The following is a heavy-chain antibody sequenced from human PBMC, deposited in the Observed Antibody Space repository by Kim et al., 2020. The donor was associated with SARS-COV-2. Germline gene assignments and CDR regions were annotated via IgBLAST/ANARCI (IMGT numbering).Heavy chain of an antibody. J-gene: IGHJ6*02. CDR2: ISSSGSTI. Sequence: GGSLRLSCAASGFTFSDYYMSWIRQAPGKGLEWVSYISSSGSTIYYADSVKGRFTISRDNAKNSLYLQMNSLRAEDTAVYYCARDHPYSGYDSGSAELLRYYGIDVWGQGTTVTVSS. V-gene: IGHV3-11*01. CDR1: GFTFSDYY. CDR3: ARDHPYSGYDSGSAELLRYYGIDV. D-gene: IGHD5-12*01.